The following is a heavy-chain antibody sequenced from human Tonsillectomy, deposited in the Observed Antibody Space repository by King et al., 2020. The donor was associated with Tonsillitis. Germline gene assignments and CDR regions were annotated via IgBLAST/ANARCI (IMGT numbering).Heavy chain of an antibody. J-gene: IGHJ4*02. V-gene: IGHV4-61*01. CDR2: ISYSGST. CDR1: GDSISSGRYY. D-gene: IGHD3-9*01. Sequence: QLQESGPGLVKPSETLSLTCTVSGDSISSGRYYWSWIRQPPGKGVGGIGDISYSGSTNYSPSLRSRVTISVDTSKNQFSLKVSSVTAADTAVYYRARERDDDVLTGDYSRGAFDYWGQGTLVTVSS. CDR3: ARERDDDVLTGDYSRGAFDY.